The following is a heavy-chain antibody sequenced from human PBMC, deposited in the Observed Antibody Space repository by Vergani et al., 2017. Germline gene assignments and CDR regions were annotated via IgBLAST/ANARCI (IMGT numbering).Heavy chain of an antibody. CDR1: GYTFTSYG. Sequence: QVQLVQSGAEVKKPGASVKVSCKASGYTFTSYGISWVRQAPGQGLEWMGWNSAYNGNTNYAQDLQGIGTMTTDTSTSTAYMELRSMRSDDTAVYYCARDKGGNMVRGVIIWGYYGMDVWGQGTTVTVSS. CDR2: NSAYNGNT. V-gene: IGHV1-18*01. J-gene: IGHJ6*02. D-gene: IGHD3-10*01. CDR3: ARDKGGNMVRGVIIWGYYGMDV.